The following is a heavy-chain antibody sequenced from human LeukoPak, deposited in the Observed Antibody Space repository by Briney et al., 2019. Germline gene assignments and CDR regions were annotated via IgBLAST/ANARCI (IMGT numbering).Heavy chain of an antibody. J-gene: IGHJ5*02. CDR2: INHSGST. V-gene: IGHV4-34*01. D-gene: IGHD3-10*01. CDR1: GGSFSGYY. Sequence: SETLSLTCAVYGGSFSGYYWSWIRQPPGKGLEWIGEINHSGSTNYNPSLKSRVTISVDTSKNQFSLKLSSVTAADTAVYYCARVGSGGSGSYLYNWFDPWGQGTLVTVSS. CDR3: ARVGSGGSGSYLYNWFDP.